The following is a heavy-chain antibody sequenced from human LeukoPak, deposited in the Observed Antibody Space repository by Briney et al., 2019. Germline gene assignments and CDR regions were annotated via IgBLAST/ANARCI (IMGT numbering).Heavy chain of an antibody. Sequence: SETLSLTCTVSGGSISSYYWSWIRQPPGKGLEWIGYIYYSGSTNYNLSLKSRVTISVDTSKNQFSLKLSSVTAADTAVYYCARGIRGYSYYYYYGMDVWGQGTTVTVSS. V-gene: IGHV4-59*08. J-gene: IGHJ6*02. D-gene: IGHD5-18*01. CDR1: GGSISSYY. CDR2: IYYSGST. CDR3: ARGIRGYSYYYYYGMDV.